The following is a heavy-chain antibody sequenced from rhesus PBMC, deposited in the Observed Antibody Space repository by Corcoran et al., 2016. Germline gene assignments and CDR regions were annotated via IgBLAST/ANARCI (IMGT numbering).Heavy chain of an antibody. J-gene: IGHJ4*01. CDR3: ARVGDYSGSYYSFDY. V-gene: IGHV4-147*01. Sequence: QVQLQESGPGLVKPSETLSLTCAVSGGSISSNYWSWIRQSPGKGLEWIGYIYGGRGSTSYNPSLKSRVTMSTDTSKNQFSLKLSSVTAADTAVYYCARVGDYSGSYYSFDYWGQGVLVTISS. CDR1: GGSISSNY. CDR2: IYGGRGST. D-gene: IGHD3-16*01.